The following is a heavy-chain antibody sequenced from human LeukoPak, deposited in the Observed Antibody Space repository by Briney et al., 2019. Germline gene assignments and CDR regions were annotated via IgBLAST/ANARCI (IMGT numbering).Heavy chain of an antibody. V-gene: IGHV7-4-1*02. J-gene: IGHJ6*03. CDR3: ARRGYDFWSGYYTAYYYYYYMDV. CDR2: INTNTGNP. D-gene: IGHD3-3*01. CDR1: GYTFTSYA. Sequence: ASVKVSCKASGYTFTSYAMNWVRQAPGQGPEWMGWINTNTGNPTYAQGFTGRFVFSLDTSVSTAYLQISSLKAEDTAVYYCARRGYDFWSGYYTAYYYYYYMDVWGKGTTVTVSS.